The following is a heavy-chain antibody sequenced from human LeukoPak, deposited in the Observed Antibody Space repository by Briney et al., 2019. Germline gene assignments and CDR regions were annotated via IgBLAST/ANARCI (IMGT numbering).Heavy chain of an antibody. J-gene: IGHJ4*02. CDR2: VTGSDDET. V-gene: IGHV3-23*01. CDR1: GFSFSGIS. D-gene: IGHD5-18*01. Sequence: PGGSLSLSCAASGFSFSGISMTWVRQAPGKGLEWVSTVTGSDDETYYADSVRGRFTISRDYSRNTVHLQLNSLRVEDTAIYYCAKGPRLHNGYHVDSCGQGTLVIVSS. CDR3: AKGPRLHNGYHVDS.